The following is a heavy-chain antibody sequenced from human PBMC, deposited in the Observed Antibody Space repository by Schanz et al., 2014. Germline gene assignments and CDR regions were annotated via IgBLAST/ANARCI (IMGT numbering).Heavy chain of an antibody. CDR2: IKEDGSVK. CDR3: AKTPREYCNYDNCPNWFDS. V-gene: IGHV3-7*05. J-gene: IGHJ5*01. Sequence: EMQLLESGGGLAQPGGSLRLSCAASGFTLSNYAMSWVRQAPGKGLEWVANIKEDGSVKDYVDSVKGRFTISRDNAKNSLYLQMNSLRAEDTAVYYCAKTPREYCNYDNCPNWFDSWGQGTLVTASS. D-gene: IGHD2-15*01. CDR1: GFTLSNYA.